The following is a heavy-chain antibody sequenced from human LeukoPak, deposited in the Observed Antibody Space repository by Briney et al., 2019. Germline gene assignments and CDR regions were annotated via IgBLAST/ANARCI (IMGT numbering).Heavy chain of an antibody. Sequence: PGGSLRLFCTASGFIFSCYDRLWLRQAPGKGLEWVSAISGSGGSTYYADSLKGRFTISRDNSKNTLYLQMNSLRAEDTAMYYCSKDPSRAWYGGSFHIWGQGTMVTVSS. CDR2: ISGSGGST. D-gene: IGHD6-19*01. CDR3: SKDPSRAWYGGSFHI. CDR1: GFIFSCYD. V-gene: IGHV3-23*01. J-gene: IGHJ3*02.